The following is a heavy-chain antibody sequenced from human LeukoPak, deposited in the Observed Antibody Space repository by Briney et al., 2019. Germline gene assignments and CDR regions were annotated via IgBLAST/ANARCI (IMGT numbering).Heavy chain of an antibody. Sequence: SETLSLTCTVSGGSINRSYYYWGWIRQPPGKGLEWIGSIYYSGNTYYNPSLKSRVTISVDTSKNQFSLKLSSVTAADTAVYYCARLMTTVTSEYWGQGTLVTVSS. CDR3: ARLMTTVTSEY. CDR2: IYYSGNT. V-gene: IGHV4-39*01. J-gene: IGHJ4*02. D-gene: IGHD4-17*01. CDR1: GGSINRSYYY.